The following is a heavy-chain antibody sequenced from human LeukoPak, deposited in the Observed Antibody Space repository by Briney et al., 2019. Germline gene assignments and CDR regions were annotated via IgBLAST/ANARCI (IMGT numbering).Heavy chain of an antibody. V-gene: IGHV1-69*13. D-gene: IGHD4-17*01. CDR2: IIPIFGTA. CDR1: GGTFSSYA. J-gene: IGHJ4*02. Sequence: ASVKVSCTASGGTFSSYAISWVRQAPGQGLEWMGGIIPIFGTANYAQKFQGRVTITADESTSTAYMELSSLRSEDTAVYYCARGGDYLGSFDYWGQGTLVTVSS. CDR3: ARGGDYLGSFDY.